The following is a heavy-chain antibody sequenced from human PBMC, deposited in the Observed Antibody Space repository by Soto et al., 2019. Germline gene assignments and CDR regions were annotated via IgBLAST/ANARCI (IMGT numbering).Heavy chain of an antibody. CDR1: GYTFTSYG. Sequence: QVQLVQSGAEVKKPGASVKVSCKASGYTFTSYGISWVRQAPGQGLEWMGWISVYNGKTNYAQKLQGRVTMTTDTSTSTAYMELRSLRSDDTAVYYLPRPVAYDYVSGTHRRAGMDVWGQGTTVTVSS. CDR2: ISVYNGKT. J-gene: IGHJ6*02. D-gene: IGHD3-16*01. CDR3: PRPVAYDYVSGTHRRAGMDV. V-gene: IGHV1-18*01.